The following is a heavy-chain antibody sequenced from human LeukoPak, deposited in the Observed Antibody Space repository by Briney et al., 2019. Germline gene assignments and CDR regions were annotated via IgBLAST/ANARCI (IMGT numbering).Heavy chain of an antibody. Sequence: ASVKVSCKTSGYTFTTYGISWVRQAPGQGLEWMGWISAYNGNTKYAQKLQGRVTMTTDTSTSTAYMELRSLRSDDTAVYYCARDTSSIVVVPAATLGYWGQGTLVTVSS. J-gene: IGHJ4*02. V-gene: IGHV1-18*01. CDR1: GYTFTTYG. CDR2: ISAYNGNT. CDR3: ARDTSSIVVVPAATLGY. D-gene: IGHD2-2*01.